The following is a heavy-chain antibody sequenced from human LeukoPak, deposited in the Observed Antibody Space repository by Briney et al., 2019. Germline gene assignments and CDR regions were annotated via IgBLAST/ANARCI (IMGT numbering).Heavy chain of an antibody. Sequence: SETLSLTCTVSGYSISSGYYWGWIRQPPGKGLEWIGSIYYSGSTYYNPSLKSRVTISVDTSKNQFSLKLSSVTAADTAVYYCAKDTYYYDSSGFAFDIWGQGTMVTVSS. CDR1: GYSISSGYY. CDR3: AKDTYYYDSSGFAFDI. V-gene: IGHV4-38-2*02. D-gene: IGHD3-22*01. J-gene: IGHJ3*02. CDR2: IYYSGST.